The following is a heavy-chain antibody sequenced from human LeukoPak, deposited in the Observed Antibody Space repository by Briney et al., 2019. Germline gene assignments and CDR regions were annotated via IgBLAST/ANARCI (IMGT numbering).Heavy chain of an antibody. CDR2: ISYDGSNK. CDR1: GFTFDDYG. CDR3: ARGQPSYYYYMDV. V-gene: IGHV3-30*03. J-gene: IGHJ6*03. Sequence: GGSLRLSCAASGFTFDDYGMSWVRQAPGKGLEWVAVISYDGSNKYYADSVKGRFTISRDNSKNTLYLQMNSLRAEDTAVYYCARGQPSYYYYMDVWGKGTTVTVSS.